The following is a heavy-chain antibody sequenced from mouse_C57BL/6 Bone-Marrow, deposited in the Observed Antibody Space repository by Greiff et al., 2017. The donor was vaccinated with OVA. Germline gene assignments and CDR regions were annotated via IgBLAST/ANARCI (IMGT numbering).Heavy chain of an antibody. Sequence: VQGVESGAELAKPGASVKMSCKASGYTFTTYPIEWMKQNHGKSLEWIGNFHPYNDDTKYNEKFKGKATLTVEKSSSTVYLELSRLTSDDSAVYYCARGHYYGGWYFDVWGTGTTVTVSS. CDR1: GYTFTTYP. V-gene: IGHV1-47*01. J-gene: IGHJ1*03. CDR2: FHPYNDDT. CDR3: ARGHYYGGWYFDV. D-gene: IGHD1-2*01.